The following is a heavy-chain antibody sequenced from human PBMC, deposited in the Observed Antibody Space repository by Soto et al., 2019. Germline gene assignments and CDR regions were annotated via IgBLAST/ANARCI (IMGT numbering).Heavy chain of an antibody. J-gene: IGHJ4*02. CDR3: ARSDDDRSDYYFYA. V-gene: IGHV5-51*01. CDR2: IYPGDSDT. Sequence: PGESLKISCKTSGYSFTNYWIGWVRQMPGKGLEWMGIIYPGDSDTRYSPSFQGQVTISVDKSISTAYLQWSSLQASDTAMYYCARSDDDRSDYYFYAWGKGNQVTV. D-gene: IGHD3-22*01. CDR1: GYSFTNYW.